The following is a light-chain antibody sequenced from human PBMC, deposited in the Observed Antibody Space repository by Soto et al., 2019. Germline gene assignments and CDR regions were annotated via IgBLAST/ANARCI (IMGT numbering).Light chain of an antibody. CDR2: STD. CDR3: AAWDDSVSGPV. Sequence: QSVLTQPPSASGTPGQRVTISCSGSNSNIGSNPVHWYQQFPGTAPKVLIYSTDKRPSGVPDRFSGSKSGTSASLAISGLRSEDEADYYCAAWDDSVSGPVFGGGTKLTVL. V-gene: IGLV1-47*01. CDR1: NSNIGSNP. J-gene: IGLJ2*01.